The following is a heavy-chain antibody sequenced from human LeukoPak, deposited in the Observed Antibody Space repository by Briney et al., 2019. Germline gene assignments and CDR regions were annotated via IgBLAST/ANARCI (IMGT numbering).Heavy chain of an antibody. CDR3: ARAPVTSCRGAYCYPFDY. D-gene: IGHD2-21*01. CDR2: TSSSDAGT. J-gene: IGHJ4*02. Sequence: GGSLRLSCAAFGFPLSSYAMSWVRQAPGKGLEWVSATSSSDAGTYHADSVRGRFTISRDNSKNTLYLQMNSLRVEDAAVYYCARAPVTSCRGAYCYPFDYWGQGTLVTVSS. V-gene: IGHV3-23*01. CDR1: GFPLSSYA.